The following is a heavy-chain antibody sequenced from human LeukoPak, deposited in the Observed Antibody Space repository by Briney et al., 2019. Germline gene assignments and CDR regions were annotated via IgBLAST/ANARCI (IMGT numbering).Heavy chain of an antibody. CDR2: INPNSGGT. D-gene: IGHD3-3*01. CDR1: GYTFTGYY. V-gene: IGHV1-2*02. CDR3: ARGLRKVTIFGVVIIPKFNY. J-gene: IGHJ4*02. Sequence: GASVKVSCKASGYTFTGYYMHWVRQAPGQGLEWMGWINPNSGGTNYAQKFQGRVTMTRDTSISTAYMELSRLRSDDTDVYYCARGLRKVTIFGVVIIPKFNYWGQGTLVTVSS.